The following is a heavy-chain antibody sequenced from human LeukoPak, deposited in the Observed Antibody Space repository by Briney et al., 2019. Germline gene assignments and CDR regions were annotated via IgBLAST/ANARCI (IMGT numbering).Heavy chain of an antibody. J-gene: IGHJ4*02. Sequence: EASVKVSCKASGYTFTSYGISWVRQAPGQGLEWMGWISAYNGNTNYAQKLQGRVTMTTDTSTSTAYMELRSLRSDDTAVYYCARVGLRFLEWLLSPPSHFDYWGQGTLVTVSS. CDR1: GYTFTSYG. CDR3: ARVGLRFLEWLLSPPSHFDY. CDR2: ISAYNGNT. V-gene: IGHV1-18*01. D-gene: IGHD3-3*01.